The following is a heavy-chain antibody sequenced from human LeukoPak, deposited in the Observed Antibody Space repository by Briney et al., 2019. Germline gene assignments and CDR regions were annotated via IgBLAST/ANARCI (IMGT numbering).Heavy chain of an antibody. D-gene: IGHD4/OR15-4a*01. J-gene: IGHJ6*03. CDR3: ASPNYRNYYYMDV. CDR2: ILPIFGTA. CDR1: GGTFSSYA. Sequence: SVKVSCKASGGTFSSYAISWVRQAPGQGGEWMGGILPIFGTANSAQNFQGSLTITADHSTSTAYMELSSLRSEDTAVYYCASPNYRNYYYMDVWGKGTTVTVSS. V-gene: IGHV1-69*01.